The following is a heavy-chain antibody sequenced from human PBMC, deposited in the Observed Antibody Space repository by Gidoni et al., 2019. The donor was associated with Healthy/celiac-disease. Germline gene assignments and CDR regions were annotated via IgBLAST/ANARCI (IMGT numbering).Heavy chain of an antibody. CDR2: ISSSGSTI. CDR3: ARDSAYCGGDCYSYYYYMDV. V-gene: IGHV3-11*01. CDR1: RFNFSDYY. Sequence: QVQLVESGGGLVKPGGSLRLSCAASRFNFSDYYMSWIRQPQGKGLEWVSYISSSGSTIYYADSVKGRLTISRDNAKNSLYLQMNSLRAEDTAVYYGARDSAYCGGDCYSYYYYMDVWGKGTTVTVSS. J-gene: IGHJ6*03. D-gene: IGHD2-21*01.